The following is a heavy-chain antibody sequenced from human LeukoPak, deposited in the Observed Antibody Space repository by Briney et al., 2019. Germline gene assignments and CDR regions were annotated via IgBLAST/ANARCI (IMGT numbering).Heavy chain of an antibody. J-gene: IGHJ4*02. CDR1: GFTFSSYA. V-gene: IGHV3-30*04. Sequence: PGGSLRLSCAASGFTFSSYAMHWVRQAPGKGLEWVAVISYDGSNKYYADSVKGRSTISRDNSKNTLYLQMNSLRAEDTAVYYCARTWIQLWLLDYWGQGTLVTVSS. CDR3: ARTWIQLWLLDY. CDR2: ISYDGSNK. D-gene: IGHD5-18*01.